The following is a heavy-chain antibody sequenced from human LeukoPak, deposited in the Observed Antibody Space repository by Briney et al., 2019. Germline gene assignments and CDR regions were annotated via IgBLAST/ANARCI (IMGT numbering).Heavy chain of an antibody. CDR1: GYTFTSYY. D-gene: IGHD3-22*01. CDR3: ARVSGYYDSSGYYDSHHFDY. CDR2: INPSGGST. Sequence: GASVKVSCKASGYTFTSYYMHWVRQAPGQGLEWMGIINPSGGSTSYAQKFQGRVTMTRDMSTSTVYMELSSLRSEDTAVYYCARVSGYYDSSGYYDSHHFDYWGQGTLVTVSS. J-gene: IGHJ4*02. V-gene: IGHV1-46*01.